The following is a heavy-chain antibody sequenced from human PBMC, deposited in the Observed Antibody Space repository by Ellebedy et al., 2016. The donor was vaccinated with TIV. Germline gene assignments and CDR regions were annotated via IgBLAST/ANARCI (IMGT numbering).Heavy chain of an antibody. D-gene: IGHD2-2*01. CDR3: AASESADSDY. J-gene: IGHJ4*02. V-gene: IGHV4-59*01. CDR1: GGSIRNYY. Sequence: MPSETLSPTCTVPGGSIRNYYCTWIRQPPGKGLEWIGHMYYSGSSNYNPSLKSRVTMSIDTSKNQFSLKMSSVTAADTAVYYCAASESADSDYWGPGTLVTVSS. CDR2: MYYSGSS.